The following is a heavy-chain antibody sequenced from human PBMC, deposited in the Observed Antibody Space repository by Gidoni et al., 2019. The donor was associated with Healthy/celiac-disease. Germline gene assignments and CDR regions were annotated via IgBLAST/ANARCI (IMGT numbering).Heavy chain of an antibody. Sequence: EVQLLESGGGLVQPGGSLRLSCAASGFTFSSYVINWVRQAPGKGLEWVSAIRGGGDGSDYADSVKGRFTISRDNSKNTLYLQMNSLRAEDTAVYYCAKDSGAGGEDYWGQGTLVTVSS. D-gene: IGHD2-21*01. V-gene: IGHV3-23*01. CDR3: AKDSGAGGEDY. J-gene: IGHJ4*02. CDR1: GFTFSSYV. CDR2: IRGGGDGS.